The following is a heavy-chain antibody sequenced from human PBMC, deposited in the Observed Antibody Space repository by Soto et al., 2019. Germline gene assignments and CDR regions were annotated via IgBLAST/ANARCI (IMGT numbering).Heavy chain of an antibody. D-gene: IGHD3-10*01. CDR3: TTDCRFGWGPGY. J-gene: IGHJ4*02. Sequence: EVQLVESGGGLVKPGGSLRLSCGASGFTFSNAWMSWVRQAPGKGLEWVGRIKSKTDGGTTDYAAPVKGRFTISRDDSKSTLDLQMNSMKTKDTAVYYCTTDCRFGWGPGYWGQGTLVTVSS. CDR1: GFTFSNAW. CDR2: IKSKTDGGTT. V-gene: IGHV3-15*01.